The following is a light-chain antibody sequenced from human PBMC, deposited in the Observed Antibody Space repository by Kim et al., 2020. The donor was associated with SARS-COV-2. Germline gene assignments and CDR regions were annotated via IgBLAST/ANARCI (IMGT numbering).Light chain of an antibody. CDR2: AAS. CDR1: QSVRRGD. J-gene: IGKJ2*01. Sequence: EIVLTQSPGPLSLSPGERATLSCRASQSVRRGDLAWYQQKPGQGPRLLIYAASTRATGIPDRFSGSGSGTDFTLTISRLEPEDFAVYYCQQHHNSRLYTFGQGTKLEI. V-gene: IGKV3-20*01. CDR3: QQHHNSRLYT.